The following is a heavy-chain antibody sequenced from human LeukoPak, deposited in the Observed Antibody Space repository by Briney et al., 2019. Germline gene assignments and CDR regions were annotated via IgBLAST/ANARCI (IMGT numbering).Heavy chain of an antibody. CDR3: ARDLGLYDYGGNIDY. D-gene: IGHD4-23*01. V-gene: IGHV3-48*04. CDR2: ISGSSRTM. J-gene: IGHJ4*02. CDR1: GFTFSSYS. Sequence: GGSLRLSCAASGFTFSSYSMHWIRQAPGKGLEGVSYISGSSRTMYYVDSVKGRFTISRDNAKNSLYLQMNSLRAGDTAVYYCARDLGLYDYGGNIDYWGQGTLVTVSA.